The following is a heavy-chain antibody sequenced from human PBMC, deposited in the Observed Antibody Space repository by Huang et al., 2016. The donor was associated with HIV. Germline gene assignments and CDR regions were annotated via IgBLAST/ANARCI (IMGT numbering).Heavy chain of an antibody. CDR3: AKIPPLHANLATSGPGPVDY. CDR2: IRSDATDK. Sequence: QVQLVESGGGVVQPGGCLRLSCAASGFTFATYGLHWVCQAPGNGLEWVSFIRSDATDKYYADSVKGRFTASRDNSKNTLFLHMNSLRPEDTALYYCAKIPPLHANLATSGPGPVDYWGQGTLVTVSS. V-gene: IGHV3-30*02. D-gene: IGHD6-13*01. CDR1: GFTFATYG. J-gene: IGHJ4*02.